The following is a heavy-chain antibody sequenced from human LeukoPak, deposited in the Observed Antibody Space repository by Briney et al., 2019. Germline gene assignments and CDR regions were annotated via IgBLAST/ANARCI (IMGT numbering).Heavy chain of an antibody. CDR1: GFTFNDYW. V-gene: IGHV3-7*03. J-gene: IGHJ6*04. Sequence: GGSLRLLCAASGFTFNDYWMTWVRQAPGKGLEWVAHIKQDGSEKYYVDSLKGRFTISRDNAKNSLFLQMNSLRAEDTAVYYCVRDCSSASLSSGCYYAMDVWGKGTTVTVSS. CDR3: VRDCSSASLSSGCYYAMDV. CDR2: IKQDGSEK. D-gene: IGHD2-2*01.